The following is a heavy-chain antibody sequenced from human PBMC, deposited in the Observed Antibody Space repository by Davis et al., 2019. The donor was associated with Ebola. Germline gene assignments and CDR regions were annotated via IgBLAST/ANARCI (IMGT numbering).Heavy chain of an antibody. CDR3: ARVPSGSYWRYLDY. V-gene: IGHV3-74*01. CDR1: GFTFRSYW. J-gene: IGHJ4*02. D-gene: IGHD1-26*01. CDR2: INGDGSKI. Sequence: GESLKISCAASGFTFRSYWMHWVRQAPGTRLLLLSRINGDGSKIDYADSVKGRFTISRDNAKNTLYLQMNTLRAEDTAVYYCARVPSGSYWRYLDYWGQGTLVTVSS.